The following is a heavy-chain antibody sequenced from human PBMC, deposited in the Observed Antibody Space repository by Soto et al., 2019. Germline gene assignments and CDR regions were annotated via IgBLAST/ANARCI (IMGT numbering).Heavy chain of an antibody. J-gene: IGHJ4*02. CDR1: GFSLSTSGVG. CDR2: IYWDDDK. Sequence: QITLKESGPTLVKPTQTLTLTCTFSGFSLSTSGVGVGWIRQPPGKALEWLALIYWDDDKRYSPSLKSRLTIPTDASKHQVVLTMTNMDTVDTATYYCAHSPGGGSHWDYWGQGTLVTVSS. V-gene: IGHV2-5*02. D-gene: IGHD1-26*01. CDR3: AHSPGGGSHWDY.